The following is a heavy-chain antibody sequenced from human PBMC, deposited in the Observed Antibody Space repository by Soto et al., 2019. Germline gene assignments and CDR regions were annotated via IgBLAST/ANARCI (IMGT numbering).Heavy chain of an antibody. V-gene: IGHV3-23*01. CDR1: GFTFSSYA. J-gene: IGHJ6*02. CDR2: ISGSGGST. D-gene: IGHD3-16*01. Sequence: HPGGSLRLSCAASGFTFSSYAMSWVRQAPGKGLEWVSAISGSGGSTYYADSVKGRFTISRDNSKNTLYLQMNSLRAEDTAVYYCAKDWGTVRTRLLDYYYGMDVWGQGTTVTVSS. CDR3: AKDWGTVRTRLLDYYYGMDV.